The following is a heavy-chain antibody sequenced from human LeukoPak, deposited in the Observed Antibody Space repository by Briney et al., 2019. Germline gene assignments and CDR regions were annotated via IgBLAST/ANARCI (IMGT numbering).Heavy chain of an antibody. J-gene: IGHJ4*02. CDR2: IKTDGNII. Sequence: GGSLRLSCAASGFTFSNYWMHWGRQTPGKGLVLVSRIKTDGNIISYADSVKGRFTISRDNAKNTLYLQMNSLRAEDTAVYFCVRDWRFWSLDSWGQGILVTVSS. V-gene: IGHV3-74*01. CDR3: VRDWRFWSLDS. CDR1: GFTFSNYW. D-gene: IGHD3-9*01.